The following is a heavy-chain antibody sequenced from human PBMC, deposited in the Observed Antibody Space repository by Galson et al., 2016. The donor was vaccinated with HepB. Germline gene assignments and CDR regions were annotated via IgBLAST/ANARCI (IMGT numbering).Heavy chain of an antibody. Sequence: SVKVSCKASGYTFTSYGITWVRQAPGQGLEWMGWLSTYNGNTNYAQRLQGRVTMTTDTSTSTAYMELRSLTSDDTAVYYCARSSGDPTNDYWGQGTLVTVSS. J-gene: IGHJ4*02. CDR3: ARSSGDPTNDY. D-gene: IGHD2-15*01. V-gene: IGHV1-18*01. CDR1: GYTFTSYG. CDR2: LSTYNGNT.